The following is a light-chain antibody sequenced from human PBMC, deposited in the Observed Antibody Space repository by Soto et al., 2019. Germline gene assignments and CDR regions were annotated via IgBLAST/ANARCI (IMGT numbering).Light chain of an antibody. Sequence: DIQLTQSPSFLSASVGDRVTITCRASQGISSYLAWYQQKPGKAPKLLIYAASTLPSGVPSRFSGSGSGTEFTLTISSLQTEDFATYYCQQINSYPPFFGGGTKVEIK. CDR2: AAS. J-gene: IGKJ4*01. V-gene: IGKV1-9*01. CDR1: QGISSY. CDR3: QQINSYPPF.